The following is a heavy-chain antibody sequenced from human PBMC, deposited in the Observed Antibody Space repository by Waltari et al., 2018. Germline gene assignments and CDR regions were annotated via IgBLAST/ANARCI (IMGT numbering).Heavy chain of an antibody. Sequence: QLQLQESGPGLVKPSETLSLTCTVSGTSVGDSSFYWAWIRQPPGKGLEWIGTIYYGGDTYYNPSLTSRVTISVDTSKNHFSMKLTSLTAADTAVYYCAREYTGYLRLDPWGQGTLVTVSS. D-gene: IGHD3-9*01. CDR2: IYYGGDT. CDR3: AREYTGYLRLDP. CDR1: GTSVGDSSFY. V-gene: IGHV4-39*07. J-gene: IGHJ5*02.